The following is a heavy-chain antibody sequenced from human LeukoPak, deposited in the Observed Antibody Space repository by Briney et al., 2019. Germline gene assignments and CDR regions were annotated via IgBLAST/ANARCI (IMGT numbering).Heavy chain of an antibody. V-gene: IGHV1-8*01. D-gene: IGHD1-26*01. Sequence: ASVKVSCKASGYTFTSYDINWVRQATGQGLEWMGWMNPNSGNTGYAQKLQGRVTMTRNTSIRTAYMELSSLSSEDTAVYYCATSHSWELLYDYWGQGTLVTVSS. CDR3: ATSHSWELLYDY. J-gene: IGHJ4*02. CDR1: GYTFTSYD. CDR2: MNPNSGNT.